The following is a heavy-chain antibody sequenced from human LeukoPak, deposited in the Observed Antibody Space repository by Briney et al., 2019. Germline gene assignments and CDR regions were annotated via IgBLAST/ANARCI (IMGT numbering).Heavy chain of an antibody. CDR1: GFTFSTYG. CDR2: IWYDGRNK. CDR3: ARDRVEYSTGWYMSS. D-gene: IGHD6-19*01. J-gene: IGHJ5*02. Sequence: GGSLRLSCTASGFTFSTYGMHWVRQAPGKGLEWVAVIWYDGRNKYYADSVKGRFIISRDNSKSTLFLQMNSLRAEDTAVYYCARDRVEYSTGWYMSSWGQGTLVTVSS. V-gene: IGHV3-33*01.